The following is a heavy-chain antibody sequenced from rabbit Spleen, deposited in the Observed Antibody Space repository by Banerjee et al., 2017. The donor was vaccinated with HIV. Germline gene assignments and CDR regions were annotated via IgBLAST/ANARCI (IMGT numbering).Heavy chain of an antibody. Sequence: QSLEESGGDLFTPGASLTLTCTASGFSFSSRYYICWVRQAPGKGLEWIACIDAGSSGRTYYASWVNGRFTISKTSSTTVTLQMTSLTAADTAAYFCARDGYSRGWGIILYYFNLWGPGTLVTVS. J-gene: IGHJ4*01. CDR1: GFSFSSRYY. CDR2: IDAGSSGRT. V-gene: IGHV1S40*01. D-gene: IGHD4-1*01. CDR3: ARDGYSRGWGIILYYFNL.